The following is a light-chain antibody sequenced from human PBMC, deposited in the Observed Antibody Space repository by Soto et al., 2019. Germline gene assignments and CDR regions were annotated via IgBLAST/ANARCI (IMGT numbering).Light chain of an antibody. CDR2: GAS. CDR1: QSVSSSY. V-gene: IGKV3-20*01. Sequence: EIVLTQSPGTLSLSPGERATPSRRASQSVSSSYLAWYQQKPGQAPRLLIYGASSRATGIPDRFSGSGSGTDFTLTISRPEPEDFAVYYCQQYGSSPPKITFGQGTRLEIK. CDR3: QQYGSSPPKIT. J-gene: IGKJ5*01.